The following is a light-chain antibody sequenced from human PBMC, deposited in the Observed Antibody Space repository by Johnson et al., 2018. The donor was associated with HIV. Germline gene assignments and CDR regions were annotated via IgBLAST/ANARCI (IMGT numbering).Light chain of an antibody. CDR1: SSNIGNNY. Sequence: QSVLTQSPSVSAAPGQKVTISCSGSSSNIGNNYVSWYQHLPGTAPKLLICENNKRPSGIPDRFSGSKSGTSATLDITGLQTGDEADYYCGTWDSSLSAHYVFGTGTKITVL. V-gene: IGLV1-51*02. CDR2: ENN. J-gene: IGLJ1*01. CDR3: GTWDSSLSAHYV.